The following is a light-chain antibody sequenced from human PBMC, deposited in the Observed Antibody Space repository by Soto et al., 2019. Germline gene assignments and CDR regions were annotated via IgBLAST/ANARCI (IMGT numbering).Light chain of an antibody. J-gene: IGLJ1*01. CDR1: SSDVGGYNY. CDR3: SSYTSSSNLYV. V-gene: IGLV2-14*01. Sequence: QCVLGHPGAVSGSPGHSITISCTGTSSDVGGYNYVSWYQQHPGKAPKLMIYEVSNRPSGVSNRFSGSKSGNTASLTISGLQAEDEADYYCSSYTSSSNLYVFGTGTKVTVL. CDR2: EVS.